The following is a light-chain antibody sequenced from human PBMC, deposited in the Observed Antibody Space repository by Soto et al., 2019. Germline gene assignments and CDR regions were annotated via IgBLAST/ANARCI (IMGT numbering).Light chain of an antibody. Sequence: QLVLTQSPSASASLGASVRLTCTLSSEYSSYAIAWDQHQPEKGPRYLMILNSDGSHSKGDGIPDRFSGSSSGAERYLTISSLQSEDEADYYCQTWGTGIRVFGGGTKLTVL. J-gene: IGLJ2*01. CDR2: LNSDGSH. CDR1: SEYSSYA. V-gene: IGLV4-69*01. CDR3: QTWGTGIRV.